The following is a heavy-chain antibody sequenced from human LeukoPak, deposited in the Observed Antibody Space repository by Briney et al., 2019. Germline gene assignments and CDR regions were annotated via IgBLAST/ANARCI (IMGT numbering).Heavy chain of an antibody. Sequence: SQTLSLTCAISVDSVSSNSAVWNWIRQSPSRGLEWLGRTYYRSKWYNDYAVSVKSRITINPDTSKNQFPLQLNSVTPEDTAVYYCARVGKRMAAAGDYYFYMDVWGKGTTVTISS. CDR2: TYYRSKWYN. CDR1: VDSVSSNSAV. J-gene: IGHJ6*03. V-gene: IGHV6-1*01. D-gene: IGHD6-13*01. CDR3: ARVGKRMAAAGDYYFYMDV.